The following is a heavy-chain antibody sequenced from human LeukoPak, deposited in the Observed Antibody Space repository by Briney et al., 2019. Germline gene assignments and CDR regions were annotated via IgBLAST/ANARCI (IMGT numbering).Heavy chain of an antibody. Sequence: PSETLSLTCTVSGGSISSYYWSWIRQPPGKGLEWIGEINHSGTTNYNSSLKSRVTVSVDTSKNQFSLKLSSVTAADTAVYYCARQGPRYYGSGSYSPAYYFDYWGQGTLVTVSS. J-gene: IGHJ4*02. V-gene: IGHV4-34*01. CDR1: GGSISSYY. CDR2: INHSGTT. CDR3: ARQGPRYYGSGSYSPAYYFDY. D-gene: IGHD3-10*01.